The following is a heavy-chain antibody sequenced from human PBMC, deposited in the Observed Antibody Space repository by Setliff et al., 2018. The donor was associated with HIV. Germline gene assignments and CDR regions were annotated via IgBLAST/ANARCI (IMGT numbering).Heavy chain of an antibody. CDR2: IYYSGST. CDR1: GGSISSYY. CDR3: AREVYRYDDGSESMDV. Sequence: SETLSLTCTVSGGSISSYYWSWIRQPPGKGLEWIGYIYYSGSTNYNPSLKSRVTISVDTSKNQFSLKLSSVTAADTAVYYCAREVYRYDDGSESMDVWGKGTTVTVSS. D-gene: IGHD5-18*01. V-gene: IGHV4-59*01. J-gene: IGHJ6*03.